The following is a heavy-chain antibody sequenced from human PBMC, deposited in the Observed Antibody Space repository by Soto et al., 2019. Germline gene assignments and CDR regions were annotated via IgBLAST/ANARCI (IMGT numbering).Heavy chain of an antibody. Sequence: GGSLRLSCAASGFTFSSDGMHWVRQAPGKGLERVAGISYDGSNKYYADSVKGRFTISRDNSKNTLYLQMNSLRAEDTAVYYCAKGSGYFTSNWFDPWGQRTLVTVS. J-gene: IGHJ5*02. D-gene: IGHD3-22*01. CDR1: GFTFSSDG. CDR3: AKGSGYFTSNWFDP. V-gene: IGHV3-30*18. CDR2: ISYDGSNK.